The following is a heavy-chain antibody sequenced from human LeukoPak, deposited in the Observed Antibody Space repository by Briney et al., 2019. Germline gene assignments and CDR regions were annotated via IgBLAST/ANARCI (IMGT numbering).Heavy chain of an antibody. CDR3: ARDHGDYSDYGNYDY. V-gene: IGHV4-61*01. Sequence: SETLSLTCTVSGGSVDSGYYFWSWIRQPPGKGLEWIGYIHHSGSSNYSPSLKSRVAISLDTSKNQFSLKVNSMTAADTAVYYCARDHGDYSDYGNYDYWGQGILVTVSS. CDR1: GGSVDSGYYF. CDR2: IHHSGSS. J-gene: IGHJ4*02. D-gene: IGHD4-11*01.